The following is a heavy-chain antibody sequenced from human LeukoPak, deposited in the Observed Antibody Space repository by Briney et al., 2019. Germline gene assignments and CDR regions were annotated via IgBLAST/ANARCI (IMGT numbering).Heavy chain of an antibody. CDR2: IWYDGSAK. CDR1: GFTFSSYA. CDR3: AREGGDAFDI. V-gene: IGHV3-30*04. J-gene: IGHJ3*02. D-gene: IGHD3-16*01. Sequence: GGSLRLSCAASGFTFSSYAMHWVRQSPGKGLEWVAAIWYDGSAKYFTDSVKGRFTISRDNSKNTLYLQMNSLRSEDTALYFCAREGGDAFDIWGQGTMVTVS.